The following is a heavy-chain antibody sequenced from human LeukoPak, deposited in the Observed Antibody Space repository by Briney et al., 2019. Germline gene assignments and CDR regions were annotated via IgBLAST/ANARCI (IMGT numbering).Heavy chain of an antibody. Sequence: SVKVSCKASGGTFSSYAISWVRQAPGQGLEWVGGIIPIFGTANYAQKFQGRVTITADESTSTAYMELSSLRSEDTAVYYCARSLDDLEEFDYWGQGTLVTVSS. J-gene: IGHJ4*02. V-gene: IGHV1-69*13. CDR1: GGTFSSYA. CDR2: IIPIFGTA. D-gene: IGHD2-21*02. CDR3: ARSLDDLEEFDY.